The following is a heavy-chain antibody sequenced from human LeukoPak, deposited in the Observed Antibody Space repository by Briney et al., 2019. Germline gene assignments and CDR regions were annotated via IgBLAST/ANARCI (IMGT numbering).Heavy chain of an antibody. CDR2: ISPNGGTT. D-gene: IGHD3-10*01. V-gene: IGHV3-64*01. CDR3: AREYPNGSLDY. CDR1: GFTFSSFP. Sequence: GGSLRLSCAASGFTFSSFPMHWVRQAPGKGLESVSAISPNGGTTYYPNSVRGRFSISRDNSKNTLYLQMGSLTTDDMAVYYCAREYPNGSLDYWGQGTLVTVSS. J-gene: IGHJ4*02.